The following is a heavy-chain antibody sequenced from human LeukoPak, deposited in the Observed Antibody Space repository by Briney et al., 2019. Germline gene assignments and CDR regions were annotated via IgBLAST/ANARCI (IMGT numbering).Heavy chain of an antibody. CDR3: ARRGDISTDYAFDY. CDR2: IYYSGTN. V-gene: IGHV4-39*02. CDR1: GGSINSNSHQ. D-gene: IGHD3-9*01. Sequence: KPSETLSLTCSVSGGSINSNSHQWDWIRQAPGKGLEWIGNIYYSGTNSYNPSLKSRITISVDTSKNHLSLRLTSVTAADTAVYYCARRGDISTDYAFDYWGQGTLVTVSS. J-gene: IGHJ4*02.